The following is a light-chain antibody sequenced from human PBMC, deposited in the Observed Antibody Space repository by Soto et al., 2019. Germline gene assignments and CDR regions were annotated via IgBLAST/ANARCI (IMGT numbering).Light chain of an antibody. Sequence: QSGLTQPASGSGAPGQSIPPSCTGTSSDVGAYDYVSWYQQHPDKAPKLMIYEVSNRPSGVSNRFSGSKSVNTATLTISGLQAEDEADYYCSSFTRSSTRVFGTGTKVTVL. J-gene: IGLJ1*01. CDR1: SSDVGAYDY. CDR2: EVS. V-gene: IGLV2-14*03. CDR3: SSFTRSSTRV.